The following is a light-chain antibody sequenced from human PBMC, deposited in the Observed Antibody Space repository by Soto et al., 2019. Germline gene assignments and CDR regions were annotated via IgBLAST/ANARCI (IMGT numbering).Light chain of an antibody. CDR2: DAS. Sequence: EIVLTQSPATLSLSPGERDTLSCRASESISSYLAWYQQRPGQAPSLLIYDASNRATGIQARFSGSGSGTDFTLTIDNLEPEDFAVYYCQQRSKWPLTFGGGTKVEI. CDR1: ESISSY. J-gene: IGKJ4*01. V-gene: IGKV3-11*01. CDR3: QQRSKWPLT.